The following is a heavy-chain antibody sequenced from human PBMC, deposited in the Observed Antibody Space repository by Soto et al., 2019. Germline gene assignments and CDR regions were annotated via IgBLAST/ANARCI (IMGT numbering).Heavy chain of an antibody. J-gene: IGHJ6*02. CDR1: GGSISSGGYS. D-gene: IGHD6-6*01. CDR2: IYHSGST. V-gene: IGHV4-30-2*01. CDR3: ARGSSIAGLYYGMDV. Sequence: SETLSLTCAVSGGSISSGGYSWSWIRQPPGKGLEWIGYIYHSGSTYYNPSLKSRVTISVDRSKNQFSLKLSSVTAADTAVYYCARGSSIAGLYYGMDVWGQGTTVTVSS.